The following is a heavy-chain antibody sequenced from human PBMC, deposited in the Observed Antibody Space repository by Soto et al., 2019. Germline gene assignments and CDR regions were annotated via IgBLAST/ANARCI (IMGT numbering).Heavy chain of an antibody. CDR1: GFIFSNYG. Sequence: GGSLRLSCAASGFIFSNYGLHWVRQAPGKGLEWVAVISHDGSYKYYADSVKGRFTISRDNSNSTLYLQMNSLRPEDTAVYYCANGLGYYDSSLFDSWRQGMLVTVS. CDR3: ANGLGYYDSSLFDS. CDR2: ISHDGSYK. V-gene: IGHV3-30*18. D-gene: IGHD3-22*01. J-gene: IGHJ4*02.